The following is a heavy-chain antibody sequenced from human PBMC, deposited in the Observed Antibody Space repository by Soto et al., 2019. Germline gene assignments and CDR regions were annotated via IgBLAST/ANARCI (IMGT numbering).Heavy chain of an antibody. CDR2: FDPEDGET. Sequence: ASVKVSCKVSGYTLTELSMHWVRQAPGKGLEWMGGFDPEDGETIYAQKFQGWVTMTRDTSISTAYMELSRLRSDDTAVYYCARGTYYDSSGYYQLFDYWGQGTLVTVSS. D-gene: IGHD3-22*01. CDR1: GYTLTELS. V-gene: IGHV1-24*01. J-gene: IGHJ4*02. CDR3: ARGTYYDSSGYYQLFDY.